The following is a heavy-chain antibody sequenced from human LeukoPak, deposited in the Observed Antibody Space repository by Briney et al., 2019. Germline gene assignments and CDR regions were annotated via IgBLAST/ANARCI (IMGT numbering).Heavy chain of an antibody. J-gene: IGHJ4*02. CDR3: SRVDSAEKRDFDY. CDR1: GVTLSNYW. Sequence: GGSLRLSCAASGVTLSNYWMTWGREAPGKGVEWGGNRKQGGSEKYYEDPVKVRFTIFRDNAKNSAFLPMNSLRAEDTAVYYCSRVDSAEKRDFDYWGQGTLVTVSS. CDR2: RKQGGSEK. V-gene: IGHV3-7*01. D-gene: IGHD3-22*01.